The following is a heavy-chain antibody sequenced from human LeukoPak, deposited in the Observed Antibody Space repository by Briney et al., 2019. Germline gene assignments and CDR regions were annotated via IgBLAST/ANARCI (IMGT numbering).Heavy chain of an antibody. J-gene: IGHJ4*02. Sequence: PSETLSLTCAVYGGSFSGYYWSWIRQPPGKGLEWIGEINHSGSTNYNPSLKGRVTISVDTSKNQFSLKLSSVTAADTAVYYCARGPGYCSSTSCYEGVFDYWGQGTLVTVSS. V-gene: IGHV4-34*01. CDR3: ARGPGYCSSTSCYEGVFDY. D-gene: IGHD2-2*01. CDR2: INHSGST. CDR1: GGSFSGYY.